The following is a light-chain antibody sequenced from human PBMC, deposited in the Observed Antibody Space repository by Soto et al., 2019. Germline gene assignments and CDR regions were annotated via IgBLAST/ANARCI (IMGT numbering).Light chain of an antibody. J-gene: IGKJ1*01. V-gene: IGKV1-5*01. CDR1: QSISRW. CDR3: QQYNNYWT. Sequence: DIQMTQSPSTLSASVGDRVTITCRASQSISRWLAGYQQKPGKAPKLLIYDASSLESGVPSRFSGSGSGTEFTLTISSLQPDDFATYYCQQYNNYWTFGQGTKVEIK. CDR2: DAS.